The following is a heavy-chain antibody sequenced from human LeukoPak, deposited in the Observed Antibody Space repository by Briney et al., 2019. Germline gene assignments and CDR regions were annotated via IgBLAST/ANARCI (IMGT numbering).Heavy chain of an antibody. J-gene: IGHJ4*02. CDR2: ISGSGGST. V-gene: IGHV3-23*01. CDR3: AKDRGEYSSSSEIDY. D-gene: IGHD6-6*01. Sequence: GGSLRLSCAASGFTFSSYAMSWVRQAPGKELEGVSAISGSGGSTYYADSVKGRFTISRDNSKNTLYLQMNSLRAEDTAVYYCAKDRGEYSSSSEIDYWGQGTLVTVSS. CDR1: GFTFSSYA.